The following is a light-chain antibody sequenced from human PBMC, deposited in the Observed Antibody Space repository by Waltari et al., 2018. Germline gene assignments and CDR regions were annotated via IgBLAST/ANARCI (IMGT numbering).Light chain of an antibody. CDR2: EVT. J-gene: IGLJ1*01. CDR1: SSAVGTYNL. CDR3: CSYAGLGIYV. Sequence: QSGLTQPASVSGSPGQSITISCTGTSSAVGTYNLVSWYQQYPGKPPKLMVYEVTKRTSGVSDRFSGSKSGNTASLTIYGLQSEDEADYYCCSYAGLGIYVFGTGTKVTVL. V-gene: IGLV2-23*02.